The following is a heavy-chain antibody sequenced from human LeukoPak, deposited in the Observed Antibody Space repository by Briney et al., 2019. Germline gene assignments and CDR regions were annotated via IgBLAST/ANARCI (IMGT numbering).Heavy chain of an antibody. CDR2: MNPNSGNT. CDR1: GYTFTSYD. Sequence: ASVKVSCKASGYTFTSYDINWVRQAPGQGPEWMGWMNPNSGNTGYAQKFQGRVTMTRNTSISTAYMELSSLRSEDTAVYYCARVGGIRGYSYRTRYFQHWGQGTLVTVSS. D-gene: IGHD5-18*01. J-gene: IGHJ1*01. V-gene: IGHV1-8*01. CDR3: ARVGGIRGYSYRTRYFQH.